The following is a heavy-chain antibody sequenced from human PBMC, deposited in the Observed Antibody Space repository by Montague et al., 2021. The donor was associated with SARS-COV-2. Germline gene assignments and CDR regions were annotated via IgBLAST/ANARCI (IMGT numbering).Heavy chain of an antibody. CDR1: RFIFSNYP. J-gene: IGHJ6*02. Sequence: SLRLSCAASRFIFSNYPMSWVRQAPGKGLEWVSGISDSGGSTYYADSVKGRFTISRDNSKNALYLQMNSLRAEDTAVYYCAKEGSRIELWLHPGGSGVDVCGQGTTVTVSS. V-gene: IGHV3-23*01. CDR2: ISDSGGST. D-gene: IGHD5-18*01. CDR3: AKEGSRIELWLHPGGSGVDV.